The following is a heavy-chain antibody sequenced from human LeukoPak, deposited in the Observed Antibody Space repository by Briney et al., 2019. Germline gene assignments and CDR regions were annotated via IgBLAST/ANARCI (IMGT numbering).Heavy chain of an antibody. CDR1: GYIFIDYY. D-gene: IGHD3-3*02. CDR2: INPNSGGT. CDR3: ARGELVEATKK. J-gene: IGHJ4*02. V-gene: IGHV1-2*02. Sequence: GASVKVSCKTSGYIFIDYYMHWVRQAPGQGLEWVGWINPNSGGTKYAQKFQGRVTMTGDPSTNTAYMELTRLTSDDTAIYYCARGELVEATKKWGQGTLVTVSS.